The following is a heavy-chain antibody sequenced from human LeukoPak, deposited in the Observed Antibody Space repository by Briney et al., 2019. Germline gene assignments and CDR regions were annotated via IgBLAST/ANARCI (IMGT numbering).Heavy chain of an antibody. D-gene: IGHD3-3*01. CDR1: GFTFSSYS. CDR3: ARVQYYDFWSGYYSLRSFDY. CDR2: ISSSSSYI. J-gene: IGHJ4*02. V-gene: IGHV3-21*01. Sequence: GGSLRLSCAASGFTFSSYSMNWVRQAPGKGLGWVSSISSSSSYIYYADSVKGRFTISRDNAKNSLYLQMNSLRAEDTAVYYCARVQYYDFWSGYYSLRSFDYWGQGTLVTVSS.